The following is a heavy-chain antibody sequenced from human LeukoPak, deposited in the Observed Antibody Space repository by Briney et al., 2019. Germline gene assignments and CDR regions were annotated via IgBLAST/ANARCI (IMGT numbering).Heavy chain of an antibody. Sequence: SETLSLTCSVSGGSFSSFYWSWIRQSPGKGLEWIGYSLHGGSSNYNPSLKSRVTLSLDASKKQFPLNLASVTAADTAIYYCARHRGPSFYNVAASYLGAFEVWGQGTRVTVSS. CDR3: ARHRGPSFYNVAASYLGAFEV. CDR1: GGSFSSFY. V-gene: IGHV4-59*08. J-gene: IGHJ3*01. D-gene: IGHD3-10*01. CDR2: SLHGGSS.